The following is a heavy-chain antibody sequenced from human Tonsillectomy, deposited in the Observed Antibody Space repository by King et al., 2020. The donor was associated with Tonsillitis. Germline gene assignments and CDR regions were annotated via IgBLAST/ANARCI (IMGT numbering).Heavy chain of an antibody. J-gene: IGHJ3*02. Sequence: QLVQSGAEVKKPGASVKVSCKASGYTFISYDINWVRQATGQGFEWMGWMNPNSGNTGYAQKFQGRVTMTRNTSISTAYMELSSLRSEDTAVYYCARGAYYYDSSGYYKPDDAFDIWGQGTMVTVSS. CDR2: MNPNSGNT. CDR3: ARGAYYYDSSGYYKPDDAFDI. CDR1: GYTFISYD. D-gene: IGHD3-22*01. V-gene: IGHV1-8*02.